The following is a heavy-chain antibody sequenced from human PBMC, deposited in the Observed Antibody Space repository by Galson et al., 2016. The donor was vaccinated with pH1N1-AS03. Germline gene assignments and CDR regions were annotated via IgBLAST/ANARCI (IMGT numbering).Heavy chain of an antibody. CDR2: LVHTGNT. J-gene: IGHJ6*02. V-gene: IGHV4-59*08. Sequence: SETLSLTCSVSGVSINSHLWTWIRQTPGKELEWNGNLVHTGNTEYSPSLTTRVSIPVDTSTNQLSLRLKSVTAADRAVYYCARQGQWLVEHYYYGMDVWGHGTTVPVSS. CDR1: GVSINSHL. D-gene: IGHD6-19*01. CDR3: ARQGQWLVEHYYYGMDV.